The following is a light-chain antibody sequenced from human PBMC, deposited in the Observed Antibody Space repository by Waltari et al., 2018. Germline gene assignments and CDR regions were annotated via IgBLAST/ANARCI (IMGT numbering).Light chain of an antibody. Sequence: SYELPQPPSVSVSPGQTARITCSGYSSPEKYAYWYQQKPGQSPTLIIYKVNERRSGIPERFSGSSSGTTATLTISGVQAEDEADYYCQSTDSTNNHVIFGGGTKVTVL. J-gene: IGLJ2*01. CDR3: QSTDSTNNHVI. V-gene: IGLV3-25*03. CDR2: KVN. CDR1: SSPEKY.